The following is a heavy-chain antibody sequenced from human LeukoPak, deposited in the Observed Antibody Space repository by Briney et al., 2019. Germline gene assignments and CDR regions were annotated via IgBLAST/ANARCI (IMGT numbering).Heavy chain of an antibody. V-gene: IGHV1-2*02. J-gene: IGHJ4*02. D-gene: IGHD3-22*01. CDR3: ARDSGYYYDSSGYYRKGPFDY. Sequence: ASVKVSCKASGYTFTGYYMHWVRQAPGQGLEWMGWINPSSGGTNYAQKFQGRVTMTRDTSISTAYMELSRLRSDDTAVYYCARDSGYYYDSSGYYRKGPFDYWGQGTLVTVSS. CDR2: INPSSGGT. CDR1: GYTFTGYY.